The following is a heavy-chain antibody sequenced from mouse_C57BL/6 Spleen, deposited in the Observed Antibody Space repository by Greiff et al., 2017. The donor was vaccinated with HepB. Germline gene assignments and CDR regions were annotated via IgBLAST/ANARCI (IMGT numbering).Heavy chain of an antibody. V-gene: IGHV1-76*01. CDR3: ARELAGSYFDY. D-gene: IGHD4-1*01. CDR1: GYTFTDYY. Sequence: QVQLQQSGAELVRPGASVKLSCKASGYTFTDYYINWVKQRPGQGLEWIARIYPGSGNTYYNEKFKGKATLTAEKSSSTAYMQLSNLTSEDSAVYFCARELAGSYFDYWGQGTTLTVSS. CDR2: IYPGSGNT. J-gene: IGHJ2*01.